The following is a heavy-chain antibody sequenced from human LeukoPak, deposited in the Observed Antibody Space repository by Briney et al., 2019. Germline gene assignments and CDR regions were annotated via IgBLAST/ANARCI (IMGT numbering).Heavy chain of an antibody. CDR3: ASVRRDGYPFDY. V-gene: IGHV4-59*01. J-gene: IGHJ4*02. Sequence: SETLSLTCTVSGGSITTYFWSWIRQPPGKGLEWIGFIYYIGSTNYNPSLKSRVTISVDTSKNQFSLKLSSVTAADTAVYYCASVRRDGYPFDYWGQGTLVTVSS. D-gene: IGHD5-24*01. CDR2: IYYIGST. CDR1: GGSITTYF.